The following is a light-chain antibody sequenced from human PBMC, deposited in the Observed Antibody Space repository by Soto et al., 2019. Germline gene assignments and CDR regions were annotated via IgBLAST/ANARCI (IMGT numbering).Light chain of an antibody. CDR1: SGHSSYI. CDR2: LEGSGSY. V-gene: IGLV4-60*02. J-gene: IGLJ2*01. CDR3: ETWDSNTRV. Sequence: QLVLTQSSSASASLGSSFKLTCTLSSGHSSYIIAWHHQQPGKAPRYLMKLEGSGSYNKGSGVPDRFSGSSSGADRYLTISNLQFEDEANYYCETWDSNTRVFGGGTTLTVL.